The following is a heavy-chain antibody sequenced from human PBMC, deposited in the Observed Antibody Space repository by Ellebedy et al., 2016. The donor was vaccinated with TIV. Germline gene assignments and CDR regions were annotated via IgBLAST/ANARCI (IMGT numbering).Heavy chain of an antibody. J-gene: IGHJ3*02. CDR1: GDTFSNYA. V-gene: IGHV1-69*13. CDR2: IIPIFGTA. Sequence: ASVKVSCKASGDTFSNYAISWVRQAPGQGLEWMGGIIPIFGTANYAQKFQGRVTITADASTSTAYMELSSLRSQDTAVYYCARAFAESSSWYGGRLNAFDIWGQGTMVTVSS. CDR3: ARAFAESSSWYGGRLNAFDI. D-gene: IGHD6-13*01.